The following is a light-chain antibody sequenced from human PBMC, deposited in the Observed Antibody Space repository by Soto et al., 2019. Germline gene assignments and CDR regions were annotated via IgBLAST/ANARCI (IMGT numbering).Light chain of an antibody. CDR1: SSDVGGYNY. V-gene: IGLV2-14*01. CDR3: SSYTRSTTRV. CDR2: EVS. J-gene: IGLJ2*01. Sequence: QSVLTQPASVSGSPGQSITISCTGTSSDVGGYNYVSWYQQHPGNAPKVMIYEVSNRPSGVSNRFSGSKSGNTASLTINGLQAEDEAHYYCSSYTRSTTRVFGGGTKLTVL.